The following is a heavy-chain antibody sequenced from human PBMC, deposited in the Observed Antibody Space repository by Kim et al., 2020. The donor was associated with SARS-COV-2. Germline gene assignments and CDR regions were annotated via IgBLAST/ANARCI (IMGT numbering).Heavy chain of an antibody. CDR3: VKWAFGSGIFGRRGFDL. V-gene: IGHV3-23*01. CDR1: EFTFSKST. Sequence: GGSLRLSCAASEFTFSKSTMTWVRQGPGKGLEWVSGITGSGSETYYADSVKGRFTISRDNSKNTLYLEMDSLRAGDTAVYYCVKWAFGSGIFGRRGFDLWGQGTLVTVSS. D-gene: IGHD3-10*01. CDR2: ITGSGSET. J-gene: IGHJ4*02.